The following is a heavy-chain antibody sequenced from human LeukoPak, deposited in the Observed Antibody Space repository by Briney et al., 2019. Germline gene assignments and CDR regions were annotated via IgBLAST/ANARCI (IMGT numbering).Heavy chain of an antibody. CDR1: GFTFSSYG. J-gene: IGHJ3*02. Sequence: GGSLRLSCAASGFTFSSYGMPWVRQAPGKGLVWVSHVNTDGTSTSYVDSVKGRFTISRDNAKNTLYLQMNSLRAEDTAVYYCARDSPNYSKGAIDIWGQGTMVTVSS. V-gene: IGHV3-74*01. CDR3: ARDSPNYSKGAIDI. CDR2: VNTDGTST. D-gene: IGHD1-7*01.